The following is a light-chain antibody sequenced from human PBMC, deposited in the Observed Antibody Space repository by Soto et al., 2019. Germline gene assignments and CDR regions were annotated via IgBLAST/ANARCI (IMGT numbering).Light chain of an antibody. V-gene: IGKV3-15*01. CDR3: QQYGNSPPYT. CDR2: GLS. J-gene: IGKJ2*01. CDR1: QRITT. Sequence: EIVMTQSPATLSLSPGERATLSCRASQRITTVAWYQQKPGQAPRLLIYGLSIRAPGVPARFSVSGSGTEFTLTISSLQSEDFAVYFCQQYGNSPPYTFGQGTKV.